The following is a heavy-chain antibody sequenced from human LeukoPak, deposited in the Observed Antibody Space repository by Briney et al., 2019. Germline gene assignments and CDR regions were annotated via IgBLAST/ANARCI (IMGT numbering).Heavy chain of an antibody. D-gene: IGHD2-15*01. Sequence: GGSLRLSCAASGFPFSSYWMSWVRQAPGKGLEWVANIKQDGSEKYCLDSVKGRFTIARDNAKNSLYLQMNSLRAEDTAVYYCARDVGLGYWGQGTLVTVSS. V-gene: IGHV3-7*01. J-gene: IGHJ4*02. CDR1: GFPFSSYW. CDR2: IKQDGSEK. CDR3: ARDVGLGY.